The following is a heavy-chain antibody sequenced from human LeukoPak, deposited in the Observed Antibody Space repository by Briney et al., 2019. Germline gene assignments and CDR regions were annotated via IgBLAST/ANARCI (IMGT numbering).Heavy chain of an antibody. Sequence: GASVKVSCKASGYTFTGYYMHWVRQAPGQGLEWMGWINTNTGNPTYAQGFTGRFVFSLDTSVSTAYLQISSLKAEDTAVYYCARGGFVVTATRHAFDIWGQGTMVTVSS. CDR1: GYTFTGYY. J-gene: IGHJ3*02. D-gene: IGHD2-21*02. V-gene: IGHV7-4-1*02. CDR3: ARGGFVVTATRHAFDI. CDR2: INTNTGNP.